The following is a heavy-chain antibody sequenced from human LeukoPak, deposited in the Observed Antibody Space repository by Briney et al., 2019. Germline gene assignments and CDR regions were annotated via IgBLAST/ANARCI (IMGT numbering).Heavy chain of an antibody. CDR1: GFTFSLHI. D-gene: IGHD5-12*01. Sequence: GGSLRLSCAASGFTFSLHIMHWVRQAPGKGLEWVAVIGKNGDNEFYADSVRGRFLISRDNSKNTLHLQMNSLTPDDTAVYLCVRQSEGLDPWGQGTLLTVSS. CDR3: VRQSEGLDP. CDR2: IGKNGDNE. J-gene: IGHJ5*02. V-gene: IGHV3-30*03.